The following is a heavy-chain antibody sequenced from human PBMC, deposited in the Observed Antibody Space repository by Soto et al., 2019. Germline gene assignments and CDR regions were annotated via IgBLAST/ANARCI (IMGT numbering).Heavy chain of an antibody. J-gene: IGHJ4*02. CDR1: GYTLTELS. D-gene: IGHD3-22*01. CDR2: FDPEDGET. Sequence: RASVKVSCKVSGYTLTELSMHWVRQAPGKGLEWMGGFDPEDGETIYAQKFQGRVTMTEDTSTDTAYMELSSLRSEDTAVYYCATDSGYYDSSGVFDYWGQGTLVTVSS. V-gene: IGHV1-24*01. CDR3: ATDSGYYDSSGVFDY.